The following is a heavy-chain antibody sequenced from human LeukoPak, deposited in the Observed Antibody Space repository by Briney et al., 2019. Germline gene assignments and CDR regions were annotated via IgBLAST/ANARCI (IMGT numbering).Heavy chain of an antibody. CDR2: MNPNSGNT. CDR1: VYTFTSYD. CDR3: ARGFAVYCSSTSCYQDY. V-gene: IGHV1-8*03. Sequence: ASVKVSCKASVYTFTSYDINWVRQATGQGLEWMGWMNPNSGNTGYAQKFQGRVTITRNTPISTAYMELSSLRSEDTAVYYCARGFAVYCSSTSCYQDYWGQGTLVTVSS. D-gene: IGHD2-2*01. J-gene: IGHJ4*02.